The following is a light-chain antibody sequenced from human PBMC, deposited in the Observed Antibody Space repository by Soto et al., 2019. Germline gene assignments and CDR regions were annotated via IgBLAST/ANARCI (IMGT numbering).Light chain of an antibody. CDR3: QQYITSPT. CDR2: GTS. J-gene: IGKJ1*01. Sequence: MTQSPVTLSVSTGERATLSCRARQSVSSSYLAWYQQKPGQAPRLLIYGTSSRATGIPDRFSGSGSGTDFTLTISRLEPEDFAVYYCQQYITSPTFGQGTKVDIK. CDR1: QSVSSSY. V-gene: IGKV3-20*01.